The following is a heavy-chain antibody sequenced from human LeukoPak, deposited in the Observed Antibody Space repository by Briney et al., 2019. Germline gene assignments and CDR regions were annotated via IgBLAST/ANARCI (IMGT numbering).Heavy chain of an antibody. V-gene: IGHV1-18*04. CDR1: GYTLTDYY. J-gene: IGHJ4*02. CDR2: ISAYNGNT. D-gene: IGHD6-19*01. CDR3: ATSSSGWWGPFDY. Sequence: ASVKVSCKASGYTLTDYYMHWVRQAPGQGLEWMGWISAYNGNTNYAQKLQGRVTMTTDTSTSTAYMELRSLRSDDTAVYYCATSSSGWWGPFDYWGQGTLVTVSS.